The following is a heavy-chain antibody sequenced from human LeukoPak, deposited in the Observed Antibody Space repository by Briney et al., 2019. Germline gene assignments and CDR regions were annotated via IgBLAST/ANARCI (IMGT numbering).Heavy chain of an antibody. CDR3: ARDLRPATNNWLDP. V-gene: IGHV3-11*05. CDR1: GFTFSDYY. J-gene: IGHJ5*02. Sequence: GGSLRLSCAASGFTFSDYYMNWIRQAPGKGLEWVSYISRSSNYTNYADSVKGRFTISRDNAKNSLYLQMNSLRAEDTAVYYCARDLRPATNNWLDPWGQGTLVIVSS. D-gene: IGHD2-15*01. CDR2: ISRSSNYT.